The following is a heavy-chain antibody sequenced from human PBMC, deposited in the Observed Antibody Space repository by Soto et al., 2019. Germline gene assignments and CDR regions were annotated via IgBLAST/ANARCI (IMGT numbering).Heavy chain of an antibody. J-gene: IGHJ3*01. D-gene: IGHD1-20*01. CDR1: GLPFSSLV. CDR3: VRRAITATTNWGAFDV. Sequence: EVQLLESGGGLVHPGGSWSPSCEASGLPFSSLVRNWARQAPGKGLEWVSTVSPGGDVSHYTASVKGRFTISRDNSRRTLHLQMDSLRAEDAAVYFCVRRAITATTNWGAFDVWGQGTVVTVSS. CDR2: VSPGGDVS. V-gene: IGHV3-23*01.